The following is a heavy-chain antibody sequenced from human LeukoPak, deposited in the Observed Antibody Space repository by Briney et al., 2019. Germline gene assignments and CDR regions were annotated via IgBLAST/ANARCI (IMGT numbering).Heavy chain of an antibody. J-gene: IGHJ3*02. CDR1: GDSISNYY. Sequence: SETLSLTCTVSGDSISNYYWSWIRQPAGKGLEWIGRIYTSGSTNYNPSLKSRVTMSVDTSKNQFSLKLSSVTAADTAVYYCARDRQIYDSSGPRAFDIWGQGTMVTVSS. V-gene: IGHV4-4*07. CDR2: IYTSGST. D-gene: IGHD3-22*01. CDR3: ARDRQIYDSSGPRAFDI.